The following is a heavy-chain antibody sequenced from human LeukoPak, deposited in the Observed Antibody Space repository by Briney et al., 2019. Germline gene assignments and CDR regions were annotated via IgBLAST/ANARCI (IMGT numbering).Heavy chain of an antibody. Sequence: GASVKVSCKASGYTFTSYGISWVRQAPGQGLEWMGWISAYNGNTNYAQKLQGRVTMTTDTSTSTAYMELRSLRSDDTAVYYCARETHSYGWDYYMDVWGKGTTVTVSS. CDR1: GYTFTSYG. D-gene: IGHD5-18*01. CDR3: ARETHSYGWDYYMDV. CDR2: ISAYNGNT. V-gene: IGHV1-18*01. J-gene: IGHJ6*03.